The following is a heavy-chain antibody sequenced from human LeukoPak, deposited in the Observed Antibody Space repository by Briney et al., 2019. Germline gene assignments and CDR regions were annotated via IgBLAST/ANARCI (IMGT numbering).Heavy chain of an antibody. V-gene: IGHV1-18*04. CDR2: ISAYNGNT. J-gene: IGHJ5*02. D-gene: IGHD4-23*01. CDR1: GYTFTSYG. Sequence: GASVKVSCKASGYTFTSYGISWVRQAPGQGLEWMGWISAYNGNTNYAQKLQGRVTMTTDTSTSTAYMELSSLRSEDTAVYYCASDNGGDWFDPWGQGTLVTVSS. CDR3: ASDNGGDWFDP.